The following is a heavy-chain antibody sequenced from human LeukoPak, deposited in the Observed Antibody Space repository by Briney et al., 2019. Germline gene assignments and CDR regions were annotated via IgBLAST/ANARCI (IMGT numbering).Heavy chain of an antibody. CDR3: ARLYGGNFRWFDP. Sequence: PSETLSLTCTVSGGSISSSSYYWGWIRQPQGRGWGGIGSIYYSGSTYYNPSLKSRVTISVDTSKNQFSLKLSSVTAADTAVYYCARLYGGNFRWFDPWGQGTLVTVSS. J-gene: IGHJ5*02. V-gene: IGHV4-39*01. D-gene: IGHD4-23*01. CDR1: GGSISSSSYY. CDR2: IYYSGST.